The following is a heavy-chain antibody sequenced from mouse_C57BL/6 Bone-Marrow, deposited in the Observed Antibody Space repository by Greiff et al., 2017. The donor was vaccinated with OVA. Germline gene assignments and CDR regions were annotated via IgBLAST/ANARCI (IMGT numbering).Heavy chain of an antibody. CDR1: GYTFTSYW. V-gene: IGHV1-52*01. Sequence: QVQLKQPGAELVRPGSSVKLSCKASGYTFTSYWMHWVKQRPIQGLEWIGNIDPSDSETHYNQKFKDKATLTVDKSSSTAYMQLSSLTSEDSAVYYCARELVYYYGSSYLYFDYWGQGTTLTVSS. CDR3: ARELVYYYGSSYLYFDY. D-gene: IGHD1-1*01. CDR2: IDPSDSET. J-gene: IGHJ2*01.